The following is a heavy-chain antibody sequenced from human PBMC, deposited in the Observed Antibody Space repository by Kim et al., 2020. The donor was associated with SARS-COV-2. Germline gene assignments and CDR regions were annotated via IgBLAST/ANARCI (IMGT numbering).Heavy chain of an antibody. J-gene: IGHJ4*02. V-gene: IGHV3-48*02. CDR1: GFTFSSYS. Sequence: GGSLRLSCAASGFTFSSYSMNWVRQAPGKGLEWVSYISSSSSTIYYADSVKGRFTISRDNAKNSLYLQMNSLRDEDTAVYYCARETYDYIWGSYRYLFDYGGQGPLVTVSS. D-gene: IGHD3-16*02. CDR2: ISSSSSTI. CDR3: ARETYDYIWGSYRYLFDY.